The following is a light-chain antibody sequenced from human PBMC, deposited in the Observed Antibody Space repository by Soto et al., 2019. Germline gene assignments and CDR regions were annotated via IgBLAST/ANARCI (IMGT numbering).Light chain of an antibody. J-gene: IGKJ1*01. V-gene: IGKV3-11*01. Sequence: EIVLTQSPATLSLSPGARAPLSCRASQSVSSYLAWYQQKPGQAPRLLIFGASTRATGIPARFSGSGSGTDFTLTISSLEPEDFAVYYCQQRGNRPPWTFGQGTKVDIK. CDR1: QSVSSY. CDR3: QQRGNRPPWT. CDR2: GAS.